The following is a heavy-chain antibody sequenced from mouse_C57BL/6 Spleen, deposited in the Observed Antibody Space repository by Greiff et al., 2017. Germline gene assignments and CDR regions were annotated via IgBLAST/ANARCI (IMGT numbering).Heavy chain of an antibody. CDR1: GYTFTSYW. J-gene: IGHJ4*01. V-gene: IGHV1-69*01. CDR3: VNSCVHYYAMRY. CDR2: IDPSDSYT. Sequence: QVQLQQPGAELVMPGASVKLSCKASGYTFTSYWMHWVKQRPGQGLEWIGEIDPSDSYTNYNQKFKGKSTLTGDKSSSTAYMQLSSLTSEDSAVYCGVNSCVHYYAMRYWGQGTSVTVSS.